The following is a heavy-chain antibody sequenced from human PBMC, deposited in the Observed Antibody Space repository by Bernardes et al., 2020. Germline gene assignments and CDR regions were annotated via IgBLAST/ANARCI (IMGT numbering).Heavy chain of an antibody. Sequence: SATLTLTCTVSRGSVRSGSYYWSWIRQPPGKGLEWIGYIYYRGSTNYNPSLKSRVIISVDTSKNQFSLKLGSVTAADTAVYYCARDQRSDSSDYYDHYYYGMDVWGRGTTVTGSS. V-gene: IGHV4-61*01. CDR3: ARDQRSDSSDYYDHYYYGMDV. J-gene: IGHJ6*02. CDR1: RGSVRSGSYY. D-gene: IGHD3-22*01. CDR2: IYYRGST.